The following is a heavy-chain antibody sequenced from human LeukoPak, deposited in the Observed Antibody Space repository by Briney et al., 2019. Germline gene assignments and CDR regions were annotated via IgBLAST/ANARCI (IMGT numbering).Heavy chain of an antibody. D-gene: IGHD6-13*01. CDR1: GGSFSGYY. CDR2: INHSGST. J-gene: IGHJ4*02. Sequence: SETLSLTCAVYGGSFSGYYWSWIRQPPGKGLEWIGEINHSGSTNYNPSLKSRVTISVDTSKNQFSLKLSSVTAADTAVYYCARGYSSSWSPNFDFWGQGTLVTVSS. CDR3: ARGYSSSWSPNFDF. V-gene: IGHV4-34*01.